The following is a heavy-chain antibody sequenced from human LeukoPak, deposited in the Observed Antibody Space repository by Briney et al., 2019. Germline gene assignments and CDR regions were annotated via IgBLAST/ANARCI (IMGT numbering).Heavy chain of an antibody. V-gene: IGHV3-15*01. Sequence: AGGSLRLSCAASGFTFSNAWMSWVRQAPGKGLEWVGRIKSKTDGGTTDYAAPVKGRFTISRDDSKNTLYLQMNSLKTEDTAVYYCTTPPLRYFDWLADNDAFDIWGQGTMVTVSS. D-gene: IGHD3-9*01. CDR3: TTPPLRYFDWLADNDAFDI. CDR2: IKSKTDGGTT. J-gene: IGHJ3*02. CDR1: GFTFSNAW.